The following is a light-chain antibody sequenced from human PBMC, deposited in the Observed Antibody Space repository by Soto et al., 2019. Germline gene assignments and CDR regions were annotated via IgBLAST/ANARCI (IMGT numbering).Light chain of an antibody. Sequence: QSALTQPPSASGSPGQSVTISCTGNSSDVGGYNYVSWYQQHPGKAPKLIIYEVSKRPSGVPDRFSGSKSGNTASLTVSGLQAEDEADYYCSSYGGSNIFYVFGTGTKLTVL. V-gene: IGLV2-8*01. J-gene: IGLJ1*01. CDR3: SSYGGSNIFYV. CDR1: SSDVGGYNY. CDR2: EVS.